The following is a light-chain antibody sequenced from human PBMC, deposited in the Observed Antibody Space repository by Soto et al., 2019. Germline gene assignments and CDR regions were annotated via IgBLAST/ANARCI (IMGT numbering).Light chain of an antibody. V-gene: IGKV3D-15*01. CDR2: DGS. J-gene: IGKJ1*01. Sequence: EIQMTQFPANQSVSPGEPVTLSGRASQGVTSSRVAWYQQKPCQAPRLLMYDGSTRAFGIPARFSGSGCGTEFFLTISSLQSRDLAVYHCQQYGNGPPWTFGQGTKVDIK. CDR3: QQYGNGPPWT. CDR1: QGVTSS.